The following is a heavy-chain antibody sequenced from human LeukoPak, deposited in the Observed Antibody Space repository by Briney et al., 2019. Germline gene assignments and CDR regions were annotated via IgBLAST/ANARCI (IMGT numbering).Heavy chain of an antibody. V-gene: IGHV4-59*01. J-gene: IGHJ4*01. CDR3: ARHRGSGDHYFDY. CDR2: IYYSGST. CDR1: GVSINNYY. Sequence: SETLSLTCTVSGVSINNYYWSWIRQPPGKGLEWIGYIYYSGSTNYNPSLKSRVTISVDTSKNHFSLKLSSLTAADTAVYYCARHRGSGDHYFDYWGQGTLVTVSS. D-gene: IGHD2-21*01.